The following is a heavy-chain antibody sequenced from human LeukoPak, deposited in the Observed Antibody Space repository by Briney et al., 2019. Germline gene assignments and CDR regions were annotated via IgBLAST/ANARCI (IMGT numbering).Heavy chain of an antibody. CDR1: GGSISSGGYS. V-gene: IGHV4-31*03. D-gene: IGHD2-2*03. CDR2: IYSSGST. J-gene: IGHJ4*02. Sequence: PSETLSLTCTVSGGSISSGGYSWSWIRQHPGKGLEWIGYIYSSGSTYYNPSLKSRLTISLDTSKNQFSLKLTSVTAADTSVYYCARARESLSWINGLDYWGQGSLVIVSS. CDR3: ARARESLSWINGLDY.